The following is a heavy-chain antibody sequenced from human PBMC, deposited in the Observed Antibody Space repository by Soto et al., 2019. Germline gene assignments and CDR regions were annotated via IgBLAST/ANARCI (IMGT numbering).Heavy chain of an antibody. D-gene: IGHD2-15*01. CDR3: ARVSSSIVVVPDYGMDV. CDR1: GYTFISHG. Sequence: QVQLVQSGVEVKKPGASVKVSCKASGYTFISHGISWVRQAPGQGLEGRGWISGKNGNKNYAQKLQGRVTLTTDTSTSTAYMELRSLRSDDTAVYYCARVSSSIVVVPDYGMDVWGQGTTVTVSS. CDR2: ISGKNGNK. V-gene: IGHV1-18*04. J-gene: IGHJ6*02.